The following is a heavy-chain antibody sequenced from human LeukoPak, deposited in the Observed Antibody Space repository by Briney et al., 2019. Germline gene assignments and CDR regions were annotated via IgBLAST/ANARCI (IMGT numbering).Heavy chain of an antibody. CDR2: ISYDGSNK. CDR3: ARGLGFDY. Sequence: GGSLRLSCAASGFTFSSYGMHWVRQAPGKGLEWVAVISYDGSNKYYADSVKGRFTISRDNAKNTLYLQMNSLRAEDTAVYYCARGLGFDYWGQGTLVTVSS. CDR1: GFTFSSYG. D-gene: IGHD7-27*01. V-gene: IGHV3-30*03. J-gene: IGHJ4*02.